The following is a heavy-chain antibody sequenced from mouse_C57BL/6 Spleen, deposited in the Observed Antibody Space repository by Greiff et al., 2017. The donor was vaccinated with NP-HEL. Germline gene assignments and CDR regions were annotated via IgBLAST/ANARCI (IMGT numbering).Heavy chain of an antibody. J-gene: IGHJ2*01. CDR1: GYTFTSYW. V-gene: IGHV1-61*01. CDR2: IYPSDSET. CDR3: ARGSYVDY. Sequence: QVQLKQPGAELVRPGSSVKLSCKASGYTFTSYWMDWVKQRPGQGLEWIGNIYPSDSETHYNQKFKDKATLTVDKSSSTAYMQLSSLTSEDSAVYYCARGSYVDYWGQGTTLTVSS.